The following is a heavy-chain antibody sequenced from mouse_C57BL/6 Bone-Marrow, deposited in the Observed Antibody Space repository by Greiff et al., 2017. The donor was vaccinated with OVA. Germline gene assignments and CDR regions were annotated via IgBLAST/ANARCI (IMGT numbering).Heavy chain of an antibody. V-gene: IGHV3-5*01. D-gene: IGHD1-1*01. Sequence: EVKLQESGPGLVKPSQTVFLTCTVTGISITTGNYRWSWIRQFPGNKLEWIGYIYYSGTITYNPSLTSRTTITRDTPKNTFFLEMNSLTAEDTATYYCARDYYGSSYWYFDVWGTGTTVTVSS. CDR1: GISITTGNYR. J-gene: IGHJ1*03. CDR2: IYYSGTI. CDR3: ARDYYGSSYWYFDV.